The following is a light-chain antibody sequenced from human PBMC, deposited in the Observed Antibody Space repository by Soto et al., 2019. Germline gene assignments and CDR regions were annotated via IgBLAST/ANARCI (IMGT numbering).Light chain of an antibody. CDR3: QPYNNWPRVT. Sequence: EIVMSKSQATLSVSPGERATVACRVGQRVNSNLSWYQHKPAQAPRLLIYGASTRATGIPARFSGSGSGTEFTLSIRSLQSEDFAVYFCQPYNNWPRVTFRGGTQVDI. CDR2: GAS. CDR1: QRVNSN. J-gene: IGKJ4*01. V-gene: IGKV3-15*01.